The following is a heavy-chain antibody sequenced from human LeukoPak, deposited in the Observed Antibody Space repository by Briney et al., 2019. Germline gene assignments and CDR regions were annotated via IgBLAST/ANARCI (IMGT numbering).Heavy chain of an antibody. D-gene: IGHD5/OR15-5a*01. Sequence: SVKVSCKASGGTLSSYALSWMRQAPGQGLEWMGRVIPMFDVRDYAEKFQGRITLTADTSTGMAYMELSSLTSDDTAIYYCARDRGYSVYDRSDYWGQGTLVTVSS. CDR3: ARDRGYSVYDRSDY. J-gene: IGHJ4*02. V-gene: IGHV1-69*17. CDR1: GGTLSSYA. CDR2: VIPMFDVR.